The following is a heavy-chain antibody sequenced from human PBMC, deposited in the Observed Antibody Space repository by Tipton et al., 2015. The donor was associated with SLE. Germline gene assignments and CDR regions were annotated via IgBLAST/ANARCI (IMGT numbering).Heavy chain of an antibody. CDR2: INTDGSTT. CDR1: GLNFSIYW. D-gene: IGHD1-14*01. CDR3: ARDYRSRTADY. Sequence: GSLRLSCAASGLNFSIYWMHWVRQVPGKGLVWVSRINTDGSTTSYADSVKGRFTVSRDNARNTLYLQMNSLRTEDTAVYYCARDYRSRTADYWGLGTLVTVFS. V-gene: IGHV3-74*01. J-gene: IGHJ4*02.